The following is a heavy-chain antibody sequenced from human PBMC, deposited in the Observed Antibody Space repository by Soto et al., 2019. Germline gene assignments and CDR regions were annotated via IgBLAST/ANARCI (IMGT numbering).Heavy chain of an antibody. CDR3: ARDLTISSTDGPLDP. CDR2: IHYTGST. Sequence: KASETLSLTCTVSGGSMSRYYWTWIRQPPGKGLEWIGNIHYTGSTNYNPSLKSRVTILLGTSTSQFSLKVSSVTAADTAVYYCARDLTISSTDGPLDPWGHGTLVPVS. J-gene: IGHJ5*02. CDR1: GGSMSRYY. V-gene: IGHV4-59*01.